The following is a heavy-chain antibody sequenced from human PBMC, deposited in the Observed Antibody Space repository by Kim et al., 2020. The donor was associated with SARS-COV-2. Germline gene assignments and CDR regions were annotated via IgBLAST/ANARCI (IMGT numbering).Heavy chain of an antibody. CDR1: GYTFTSYG. D-gene: IGHD2-2*01. CDR3: ARDCSSTAQKYYYYGMDV. J-gene: IGHJ6*02. V-gene: IGHV1-18*01. Sequence: ASVKVSCKASGYTFTSYGISWVRQAPGQGLEWMGWISAYNGNTNYAQKLQGRVTMTTDTSTSTAYMELRSLRSDDTAVYYCARDCSSTAQKYYYYGMDVWGQGTTVTVSS. CDR2: ISAYNGNT.